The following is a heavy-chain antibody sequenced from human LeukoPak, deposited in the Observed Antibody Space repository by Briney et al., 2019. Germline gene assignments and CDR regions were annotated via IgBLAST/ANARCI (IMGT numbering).Heavy chain of an antibody. CDR1: GGSISSYY. J-gene: IGHJ4*02. CDR3: ARDVFARGLDY. V-gene: IGHV4-59*01. D-gene: IGHD3-3*01. Sequence: PSETLSLTCTVSGGSISSYYWSWIRQPPGKGLEWIGYIYYSGSTNYNPSLKSRVTISVDTSKNQFSLKLGSVTAADTAVYYCARDVFARGLDYWGQGTLVTVSS. CDR2: IYYSGST.